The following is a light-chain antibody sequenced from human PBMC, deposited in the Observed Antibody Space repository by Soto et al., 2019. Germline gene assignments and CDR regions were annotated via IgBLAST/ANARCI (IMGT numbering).Light chain of an antibody. CDR2: GAS. CDR1: QSIRSNY. Sequence: ETVLTQSPGTLSLSPGKRATLSCRASQSIRSNYLAWYRQTPGQAPRLLIYGASKRASGIADRFSGSGSGTDITLIISRLEPEDFALYYCQQYGSSPWTFGQGTKVEIK. J-gene: IGKJ1*01. V-gene: IGKV3-20*01. CDR3: QQYGSSPWT.